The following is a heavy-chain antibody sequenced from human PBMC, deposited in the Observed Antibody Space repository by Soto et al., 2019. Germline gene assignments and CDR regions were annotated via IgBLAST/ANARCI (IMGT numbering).Heavy chain of an antibody. CDR1: GYTFNTYA. Sequence: HLVQSGAEVKKPGTSVKVSCKSSGYTFNTYAMHWVRQAPGQRREWMGWINAGNGNTKYSQKFQGRVTITRDTSASTAYMELSSLTSEDTAVYYCARGFIGVYYYYYGLDVWGPGTTVTVSS. D-gene: IGHD3-10*01. J-gene: IGHJ6*02. CDR3: ARGFIGVYYYYYGLDV. CDR2: INAGNGNT. V-gene: IGHV1-3*01.